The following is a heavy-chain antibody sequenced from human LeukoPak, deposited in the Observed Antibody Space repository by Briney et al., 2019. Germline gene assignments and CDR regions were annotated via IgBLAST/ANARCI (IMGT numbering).Heavy chain of an antibody. D-gene: IGHD1-26*01. J-gene: IGHJ4*02. CDR1: GYTFTSYD. CDR3: ARVWGAIDY. CDR2: MSPNSGNT. V-gene: IGHV1-8*01. Sequence: GASVKVSCKASGYTFTSYDINWVRQATGQGPEWMGWMSPNSGNTGYAQKFQGRVTMTRSTSMSTAYMELSSLRSEDTAVYYCARVWGAIDYWGQGTLVTVSS.